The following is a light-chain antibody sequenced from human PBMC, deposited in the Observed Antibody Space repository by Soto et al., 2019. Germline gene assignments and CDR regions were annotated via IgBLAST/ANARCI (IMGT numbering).Light chain of an antibody. J-gene: IGKJ4*01. Sequence: EIVLTQSPGTLSLSPGERATLSCRASLSVSSSYLAWYQQKPGQAPRLLIYGASSRATGIPDRFSGSGSGTDFTLTISRLEPEDFAVYYCQQYGSSPLTFGGGTKLEIK. CDR2: GAS. CDR3: QQYGSSPLT. CDR1: LSVSSSY. V-gene: IGKV3-20*01.